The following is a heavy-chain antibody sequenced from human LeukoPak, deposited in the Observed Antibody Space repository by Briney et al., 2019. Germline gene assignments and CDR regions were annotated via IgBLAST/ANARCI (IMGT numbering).Heavy chain of an antibody. Sequence: LSLTXXVYXXSXSGYYWNWIRRPXGKGLEWVGYIYYNGNTNYSPSLKSRVTMSVDTSKNLFSLKVSSVTAADTAVYYCARGRSNYYGMDVWGQGTTVTVSS. D-gene: IGHD1-26*01. CDR2: IYYNGNT. V-gene: IGHV4-59*01. J-gene: IGHJ6*02. CDR3: ARGRSNYYGMDV. CDR1: XXSXSGYY.